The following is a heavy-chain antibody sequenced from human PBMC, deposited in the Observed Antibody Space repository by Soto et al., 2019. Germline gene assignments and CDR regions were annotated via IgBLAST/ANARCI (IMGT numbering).Heavy chain of an antibody. CDR2: ISGSGGST. Sequence: EVQLLESGGGLVQPGGSLRLSCAASGFTFSSYAMSWVRQAPGKGLEWVSAISGSGGSTYYADSVKGRFTISRDNSKNPLNHQMNSLKADDTAVYYCAKLEVVAATLPDDAFDIWGQGTMVTVSS. CDR1: GFTFSSYA. D-gene: IGHD2-15*01. V-gene: IGHV3-23*01. J-gene: IGHJ3*02. CDR3: AKLEVVAATLPDDAFDI.